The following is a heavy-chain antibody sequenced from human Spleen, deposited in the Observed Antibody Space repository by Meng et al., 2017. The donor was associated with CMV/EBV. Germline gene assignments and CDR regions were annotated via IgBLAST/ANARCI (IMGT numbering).Heavy chain of an antibody. CDR1: GGSVSTSDYY. J-gene: IGHJ4*02. D-gene: IGHD3-3*01. Sequence: SETLSLTCSVSGGSVSTSDYYWTWIRQPPGKGLEWIGTIHYSGSTYYNPSLRGRVTISVDTSKNQFSLKLSSVTAADTAVYYCARVISTYGLRFLEWLPDTFYYFDYWGQGTLVTVSS. CDR2: IHYSGST. CDR3: ARVISTYGLRFLEWLPDTFYYFDY. V-gene: IGHV4-39*07.